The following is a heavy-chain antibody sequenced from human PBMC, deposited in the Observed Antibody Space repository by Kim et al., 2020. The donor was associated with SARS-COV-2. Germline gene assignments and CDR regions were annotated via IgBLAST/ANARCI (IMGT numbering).Heavy chain of an antibody. CDR2: SN. Sequence: SNDYAVSVKSRITINPDTSKNQFSMQLNSVTPEDTAVYYCARDSVRHFDYWGQGTLVTVSS. V-gene: IGHV6-1*01. J-gene: IGHJ4*02. CDR3: ARDSVRHFDY. D-gene: IGHD6-6*01.